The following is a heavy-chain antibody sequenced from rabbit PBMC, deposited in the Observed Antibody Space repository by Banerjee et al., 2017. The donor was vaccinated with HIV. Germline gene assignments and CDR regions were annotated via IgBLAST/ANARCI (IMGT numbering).Heavy chain of an antibody. CDR1: GFSFSSSYD. CDR3: ARDLAGVTGWNFGL. Sequence: QEQLEESGGGLVKPEGSLTLTCTASGFSFSSSYDMCWVRQAPGKGLELIACIYTGSSGSTWYASWAKGRFTISKTSSTTVDLKMTSLTAADTATYFCARDLAGVTGWNFGLWGPGTLVTVS. D-gene: IGHD4-1*01. CDR2: IYTGSSGST. J-gene: IGHJ6*01. V-gene: IGHV1S45*01.